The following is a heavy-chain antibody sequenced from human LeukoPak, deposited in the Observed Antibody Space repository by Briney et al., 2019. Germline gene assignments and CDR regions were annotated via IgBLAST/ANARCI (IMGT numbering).Heavy chain of an antibody. CDR1: GFTFSSYA. CDR2: ISYDGSNK. CDR3: ARGPGVYYYYYYMDV. V-gene: IGHV3-30*04. D-gene: IGHD3-10*01. Sequence: GRSLRLSCAASGFTFSSYAMHWVRQAPGRGLEWVAVISYDGSNKYYADSVKGRFTISRDNSKNTLYLQMNSLRAEDTAVYYCARGPGVYYYYYYMDVWGKGTTVTVSS. J-gene: IGHJ6*03.